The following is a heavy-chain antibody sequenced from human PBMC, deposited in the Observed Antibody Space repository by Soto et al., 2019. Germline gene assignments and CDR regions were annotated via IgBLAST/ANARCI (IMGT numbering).Heavy chain of an antibody. CDR1: GYTFTSYY. V-gene: IGHV1-46*01. Sequence: RASVKVSCKASGYTFTSYYMHWVRQAPGQGLEWMGIINPSGGSTSYAQKFQGRVTMTRDTSTSTVYMELSSLRSEDTAVYYCARARQPLPRYCSSTSCYRGYYYYGMDVWGQGTTVTVSS. J-gene: IGHJ6*02. D-gene: IGHD2-2*02. CDR2: INPSGGST. CDR3: ARARQPLPRYCSSTSCYRGYYYYGMDV.